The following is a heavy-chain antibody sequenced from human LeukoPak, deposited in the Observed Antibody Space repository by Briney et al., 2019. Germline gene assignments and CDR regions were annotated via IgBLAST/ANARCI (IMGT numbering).Heavy chain of an antibody. J-gene: IGHJ4*02. CDR2: IRSKAYGRTT. V-gene: IGHV3-49*03. CDR1: GFTIGDYA. Sequence: GGSLTLSCTASGFTIGDYAMSWFLQDPGKGLQWLSFIRSKAYGRTTEYAASVKGRLTILREDSKSIDYLQMNSLKTEDTAVYYCTRNRGAAAVLFDYWGQGTLVTVSS. D-gene: IGHD6-13*01. CDR3: TRNRGAAAVLFDY.